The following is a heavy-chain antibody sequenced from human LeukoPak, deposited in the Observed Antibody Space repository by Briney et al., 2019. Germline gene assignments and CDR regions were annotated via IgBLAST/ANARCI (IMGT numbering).Heavy chain of an antibody. Sequence: SETLSLTCTVSGGSIRSGSYYWSWIRQPAGKGLEWIGRIYTSGSTNYNPSLKSRVTISVDTSKNRFSLKLSSVTAADTAVYYCARGLVVPAAILYYYYGMDVWGQGTTVTVSS. V-gene: IGHV4-61*02. CDR2: IYTSGST. CDR1: GGSIRSGSYY. D-gene: IGHD2-2*01. J-gene: IGHJ6*02. CDR3: ARGLVVPAAILYYYYGMDV.